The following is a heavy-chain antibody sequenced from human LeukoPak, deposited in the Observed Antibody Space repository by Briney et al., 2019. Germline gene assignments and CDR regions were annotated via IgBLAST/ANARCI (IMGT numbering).Heavy chain of an antibody. Sequence: SGTLSLTCTVSAGSISPYYWSWIRQSPGKGLEWIGCIYSSGSTNYNPSLKSRVSISIDTSKNQFSLNLSSVTAADTAVYYCARDGRVGITPVRWGQGTLVTVSS. CDR2: IYSSGST. D-gene: IGHD1-26*01. CDR1: AGSISPYY. J-gene: IGHJ4*02. V-gene: IGHV4-59*01. CDR3: ARDGRVGITPVR.